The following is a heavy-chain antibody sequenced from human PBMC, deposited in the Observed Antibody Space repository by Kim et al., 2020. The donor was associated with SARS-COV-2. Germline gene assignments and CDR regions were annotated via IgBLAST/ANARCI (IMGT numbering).Heavy chain of an antibody. CDR1: GYSFTTYA. CDR3: ARGGGGWSHFDY. J-gene: IGHJ4*02. V-gene: IGHV7-4-1*02. D-gene: IGHD6-19*01. CDR2: INTKTGEP. Sequence: ASVKVSCKASGYSFTTYAIDWVRLAPGQGPEWIGRINTKTGEPDYAQAFTGRFVFSLDTSVSTAYLQITSLETEDKAIYYCARGGGGWSHFDYWGQGTLVAVSS.